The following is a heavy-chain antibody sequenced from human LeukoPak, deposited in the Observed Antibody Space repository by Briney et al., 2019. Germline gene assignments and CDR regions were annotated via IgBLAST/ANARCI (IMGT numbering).Heavy chain of an antibody. V-gene: IGHV1-2*02. D-gene: IGHD2-15*01. CDR3: ARSLKSATPDAFDI. J-gene: IGHJ3*02. CDR1: GYTFTGYY. Sequence: ASVKVSCKASGYTFTGYYMHWVRQAPGQGLEWMGWINPNSGATNYAQKFQGRVTMTRDTSISTAYMELSRLRSDDTAVYYCARSLKSATPDAFDIWGQGTMVTVSS. CDR2: INPNSGAT.